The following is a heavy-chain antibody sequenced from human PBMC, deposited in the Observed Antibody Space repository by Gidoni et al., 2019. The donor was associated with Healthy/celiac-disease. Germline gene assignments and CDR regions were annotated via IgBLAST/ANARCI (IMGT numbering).Heavy chain of an antibody. D-gene: IGHD3-9*01. V-gene: IGHV5-51*03. CDR1: GYSFHSYW. CDR3: ARLKGSYYDILTGFDY. J-gene: IGHJ4*02. Sequence: EVHLVQSGAEVKKPGESLQISCKGSGYSFHSYWIGWVRQLPGKGLEWMGIIYPGDSDTRYSPSFQGQVTISADKSISTAYLQWSSLKASDTAMYYCARLKGSYYDILTGFDYWGQGTLVTVSS. CDR2: IYPGDSDT.